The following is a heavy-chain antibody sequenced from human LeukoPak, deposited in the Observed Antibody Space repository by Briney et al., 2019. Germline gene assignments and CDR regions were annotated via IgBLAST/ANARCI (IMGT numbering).Heavy chain of an antibody. CDR2: ISSSSSTI. CDR3: AGETYYYDSSGYSYFDY. D-gene: IGHD3-22*01. V-gene: IGHV3-48*01. Sequence: GGSLRLSCAASGFTFSSYSMNRVRQAPGKGLEWVSYISSSSSTIYYADSVKGRFTISRDNAKNSLYLQMNSLRAEDTAVYYCAGETYYYDSSGYSYFDYWGQGTLVTVSS. J-gene: IGHJ4*02. CDR1: GFTFSSYS.